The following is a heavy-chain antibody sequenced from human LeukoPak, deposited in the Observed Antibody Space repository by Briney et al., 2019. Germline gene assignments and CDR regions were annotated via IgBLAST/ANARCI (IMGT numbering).Heavy chain of an antibody. CDR2: INHSGST. V-gene: IGHV4-34*01. CDR3: ARAADYGGWRLKRFDP. CDR1: GGSFSGYY. Sequence: SEPLSLTCAVYGGSFSGYYWSWIRQPPGKGLEWIGEINHSGSTNYNPSLKSRVTISVDTSKNQFSLKLSSVTAADTAVYYCARAADYGGWRLKRFDPWGQGTLVTVSS. J-gene: IGHJ5*02. D-gene: IGHD4-23*01.